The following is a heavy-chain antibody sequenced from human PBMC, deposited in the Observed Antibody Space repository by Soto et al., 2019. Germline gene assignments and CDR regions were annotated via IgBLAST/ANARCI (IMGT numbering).Heavy chain of an antibody. Sequence: PGESLKISCNGSGYSFTNYWIGWVRQMPWKGLEWMGAIYPADSDTRYSPSFQGQVTFSADKSISTAYLQWTSLKASDTAMYYCARRDRVAMAGYDGFNIWGQGTMVTVSS. CDR3: ARRDRVAMAGYDGFNI. V-gene: IGHV5-51*01. CDR1: GYSFTNYW. CDR2: IYPADSDT. J-gene: IGHJ3*02. D-gene: IGHD6-19*01.